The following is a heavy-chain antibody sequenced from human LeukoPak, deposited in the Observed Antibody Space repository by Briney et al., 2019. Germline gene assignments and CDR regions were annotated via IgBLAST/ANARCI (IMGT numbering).Heavy chain of an antibody. J-gene: IGHJ2*01. CDR1: GYTFTGYY. D-gene: IGHD3-9*01. CDR2: INPNSGGT. V-gene: IGHV1-2*04. Sequence: ASVKVSCKASGYTFTGYYMHWVRQAPGQGLEWMGWINPNSGGTNYAQKFQGWVTMTRDTSISTAYMELSRPRSDDTAVYYCARDGARGYDILTGYYDWHFDLWGRGTLVTVSS. CDR3: ARDGARGYDILTGYYDWHFDL.